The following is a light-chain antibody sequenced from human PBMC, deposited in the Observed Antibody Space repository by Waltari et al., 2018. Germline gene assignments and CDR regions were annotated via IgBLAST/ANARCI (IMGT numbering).Light chain of an antibody. CDR2: EVS. CDR1: SNDVGSYNR. V-gene: IGLV2-18*02. CDR3: NSFTTSTTWV. J-gene: IGLJ3*02. Sequence: QSALTQPPSVSGSPGQSVTISCTGTSNDVGSYNRFSWYQQPPGPAPKLMIYEVSNRPSGVPDRFSGSKSGNTASLTISGLQPEDEADYYCNSFTTSTTWVFGGGTRVTVL.